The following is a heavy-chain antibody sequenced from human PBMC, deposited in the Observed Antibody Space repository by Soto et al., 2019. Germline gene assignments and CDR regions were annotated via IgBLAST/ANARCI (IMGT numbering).Heavy chain of an antibody. CDR1: GGSISSSSYY. V-gene: IGHV4-39*01. Sequence: QLQLQESGPGLVKPSETLSLTCTVSGGSISSSSYYWGWIRQPPGKGLEWIGSIYYSGSTYYNPSLKSRVTISVDTSKKQFSLKLSSVTAADTAVYYCSTCAVGQQLVRFDYWGQGTLVTVSS. J-gene: IGHJ4*02. D-gene: IGHD6-13*01. CDR3: STCAVGQQLVRFDY. CDR2: IYYSGST.